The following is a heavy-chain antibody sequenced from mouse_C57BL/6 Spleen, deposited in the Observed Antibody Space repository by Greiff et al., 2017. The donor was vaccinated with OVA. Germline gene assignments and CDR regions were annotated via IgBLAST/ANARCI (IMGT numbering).Heavy chain of an antibody. V-gene: IGHV5-16*01. CDR1: GFTFSDYY. CDR2: INYDGSST. D-gene: IGHD1-1*01. CDR3: ASEWDDGRNCEGYFDD. Sequence: EVHLVESEGGLVQPGSSMKLSCTASGFTFSDYYMAWVRQVPEKGLEWVANINYDGSSTYYLDSLKSRFIISRDNAKNILYLQMSSLKSEDTATYDCASEWDDGRNCEGYFDDWGKGTSVTVSS. J-gene: IGHJ4*01.